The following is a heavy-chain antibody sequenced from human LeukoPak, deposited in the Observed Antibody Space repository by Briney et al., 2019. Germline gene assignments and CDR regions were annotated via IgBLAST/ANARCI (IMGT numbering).Heavy chain of an antibody. CDR1: GFTFSSYA. D-gene: IGHD4-17*01. CDR2: ISYDGSNK. V-gene: IGHV3-30-3*01. J-gene: IGHJ4*02. CDR3: ARGYGDYLFDY. Sequence: QTGGSLRLSCAASGFTFSSYATHWVRQAPGKGLEWVAVISYDGSNKYYADSVKGRFTISRDNSKNTPYLQMNSLRAEDTAVYYCARGYGDYLFDYWGQGTLVTVSS.